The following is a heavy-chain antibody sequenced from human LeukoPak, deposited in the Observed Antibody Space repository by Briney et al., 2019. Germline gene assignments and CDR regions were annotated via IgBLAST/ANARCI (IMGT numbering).Heavy chain of an antibody. CDR2: INPNSGGT. D-gene: IGHD6-13*01. Sequence: ASVKVSCKASGYTFTGYYMHWVRQAPGQGREWMGWINPNSGGTNYAQKFQSRVTMTRDTSISTAYMELSRLRSDDTAVYYCARDSYIAAAGTCDYWGQGTLVTASS. V-gene: IGHV1-2*02. J-gene: IGHJ4*02. CDR3: ARDSYIAAAGTCDY. CDR1: GYTFTGYY.